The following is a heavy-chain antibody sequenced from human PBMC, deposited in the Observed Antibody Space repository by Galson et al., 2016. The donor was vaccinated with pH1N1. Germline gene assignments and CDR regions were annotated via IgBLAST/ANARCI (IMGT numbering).Heavy chain of an antibody. CDR2: FSGSGSST. D-gene: IGHD3-16*01. Sequence: SLRLSCAASGFSFSNYAMHWVRQAPGKGLEWVSAFSGSGSSTYYADSVKGRFTISRDNSKNTVYLQMNSLRAEDTAVYYCAGEGSRNHLGGFDFWGQGTLVTVSS. J-gene: IGHJ4*02. CDR3: AGEGSRNHLGGFDF. V-gene: IGHV3-23*01. CDR1: GFSFSNYA.